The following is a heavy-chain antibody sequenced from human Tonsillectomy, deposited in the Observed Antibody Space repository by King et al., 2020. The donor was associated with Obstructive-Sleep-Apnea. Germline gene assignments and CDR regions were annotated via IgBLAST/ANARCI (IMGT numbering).Heavy chain of an antibody. CDR1: GFTFSDYY. CDR3: ARSLDYYDSSGYYPNWFDP. J-gene: IGHJ5*02. CDR2: ISSSSSYT. V-gene: IGHV3-11*06. D-gene: IGHD3-22*01. Sequence: VQLVESGGGLVKPGGSLRLSCAASGFTFSDYYMSWIRQAPGKGLEWVSYISSSSSYTNYADSVKGRFTISRDNAKNSLYLQMNSLRAEDTAVDYCARSLDYYDSSGYYPNWFDPWGQGTLVTVSS.